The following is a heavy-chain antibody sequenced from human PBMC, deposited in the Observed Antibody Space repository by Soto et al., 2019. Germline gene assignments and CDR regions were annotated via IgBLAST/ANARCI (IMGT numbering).Heavy chain of an antibody. Sequence: PSETLSLTCTVSGGSITRGDYYWSWIRQPPGKGLEWIGYIYYSGSTKYSPSLKSRVTILVDTSKNQFSLKMNSVTAADTAVYFCARDRRVTFGGVLARNPPIPYDAFDFWGQGTMVTVSS. CDR1: GGSITRGDYY. V-gene: IGHV4-30-4*01. J-gene: IGHJ3*01. CDR2: IYYSGST. D-gene: IGHD3-16*02. CDR3: ARDRRVTFGGVLARNPPIPYDAFDF.